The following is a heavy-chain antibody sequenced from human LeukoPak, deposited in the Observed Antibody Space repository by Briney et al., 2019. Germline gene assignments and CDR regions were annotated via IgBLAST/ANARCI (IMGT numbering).Heavy chain of an antibody. CDR3: ARGSRIFQGYFDL. D-gene: IGHD2/OR15-2a*01. J-gene: IGHJ2*01. V-gene: IGHV4-39*07. CDR1: GGSISSSSYY. CDR2: IYYSGST. Sequence: SETLSLICTVSGGSISSSSYYWGWIRQPPGKGLEWIGSIYYSGSTYYNPSLKSRVTISVDTSKNQFSLKLSSVTAADTAVYYCARGSRIFQGYFDLWGRGTLVTVSS.